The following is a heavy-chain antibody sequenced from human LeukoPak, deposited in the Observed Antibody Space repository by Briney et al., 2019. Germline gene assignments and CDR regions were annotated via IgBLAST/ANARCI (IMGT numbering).Heavy chain of an antibody. CDR1: GFTVSSNY. D-gene: IGHD1-26*01. Sequence: RGSLRLSCAASGFTVSSNYMSWVRQAPGKGLEWVSVIYSGGSTYYADSVKGRLTISRDISKNTLYLQMNSLRVEDTAGYYCARAKRYRGSFADAFDIWGQGTMVTVSS. J-gene: IGHJ3*02. CDR2: IYSGGST. V-gene: IGHV3-53*01. CDR3: ARAKRYRGSFADAFDI.